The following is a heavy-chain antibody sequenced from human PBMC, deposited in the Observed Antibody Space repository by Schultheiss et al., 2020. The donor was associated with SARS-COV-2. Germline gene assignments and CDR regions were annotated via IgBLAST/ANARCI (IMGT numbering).Heavy chain of an antibody. CDR3: ARGGFIFGMDV. CDR1: GGSISSGDYY. Sequence: SETLSLTCTVSGGSISSGDYYWSWIRQPPGKGLEWIGYIYYSGSTDHNPSLKSRVTISADTSKNQFSLKLSSVTAADTALYYCARGGFIFGMDVWGQGTPVTVSS. CDR2: IYYSGST. D-gene: IGHD3-16*02. J-gene: IGHJ6*02. V-gene: IGHV4-61*08.